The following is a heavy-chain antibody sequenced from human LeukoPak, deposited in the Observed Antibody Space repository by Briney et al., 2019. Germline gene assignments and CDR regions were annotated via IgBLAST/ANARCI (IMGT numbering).Heavy chain of an antibody. CDR2: IKPDGSEI. J-gene: IGHJ4*02. CDR1: GFTFSDSW. Sequence: GSLRPSCAASGFTFSDSWMDWARQAPGKGLEWVANIKPDGSEIYYVDAVKGRFTISRDNAKNSLYLQMNSLRVEDTAVYFCTRSLDFWGQGTLVTVSS. D-gene: IGHD2-15*01. V-gene: IGHV3-7*02. CDR3: TRSLDF.